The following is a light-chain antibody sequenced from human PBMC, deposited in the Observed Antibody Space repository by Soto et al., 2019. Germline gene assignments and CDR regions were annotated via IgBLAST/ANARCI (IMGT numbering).Light chain of an antibody. CDR2: GAT. CDR3: LQYNHYPPT. V-gene: IGKV1-17*01. J-gene: IGKJ1*01. CDR1: QGIKNE. Sequence: DIQMTQSPSSLSASVGDRVTITCRASQGIKNELGWYQQKSGLAPKRLIFGATTLQSGVPSRFSGSASGTDFSLIISSLQPEDFVTYYCLQYNHYPPTFGQGTKVDIK.